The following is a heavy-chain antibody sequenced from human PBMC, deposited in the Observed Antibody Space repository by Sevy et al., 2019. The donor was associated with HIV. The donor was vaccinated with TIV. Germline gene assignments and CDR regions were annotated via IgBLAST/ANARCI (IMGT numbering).Heavy chain of an antibody. D-gene: IGHD2-2*01. V-gene: IGHV1-2*04. CDR1: GYTFTGYY. Sequence: ASVKVSCKASGYTFTGYYMHWVRQAPGQGLEWMGWINPNSGGTNYEQKFQGWVTMTRDTSISTAYMELSRLRSDDTAVYYCARFNPGSNSCYATRGCYDAFDIWGQGTMVTVSS. J-gene: IGHJ3*02. CDR3: ARFNPGSNSCYATRGCYDAFDI. CDR2: INPNSGGT.